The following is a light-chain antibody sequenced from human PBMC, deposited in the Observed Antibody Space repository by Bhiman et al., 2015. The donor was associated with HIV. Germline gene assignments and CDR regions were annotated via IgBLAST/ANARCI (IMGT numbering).Light chain of an antibody. J-gene: IGLJ2*01. CDR2: DDS. V-gene: IGLV1-51*01. CDR3: GAWDSSLSEVV. Sequence: QSVLTQPPSLSAAPGQRVTVSCSGSSSNIGDNYVSWYQQLPGAAPRLLIYDDSIRPSGIPDRFSGSKSGTSGTLGITGLQTGDEADYYCGAWDSSLSEVVFGGGTKLTVL. CDR1: SSNIGDNY.